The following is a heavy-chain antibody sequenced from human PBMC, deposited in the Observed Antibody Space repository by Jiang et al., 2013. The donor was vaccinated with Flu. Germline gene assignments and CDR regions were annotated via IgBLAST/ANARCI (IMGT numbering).Heavy chain of an antibody. CDR2: VNPKNGET. D-gene: IGHD1-14*01. CDR1: AYTFSDYL. CDR3: ARARPPKPLDY. V-gene: IGHV1-2*02. Sequence: SGAEVKKPGASVKVSCKASAYTFSDYLMHWVRQAPGQGLEWMGCVNPKNGETRYAEKFQGRVTMTRDTSINTAYMELNRLTSDDTSVYYCARARPPKPLDYWGPGNPGHRLL. J-gene: IGHJ4*02.